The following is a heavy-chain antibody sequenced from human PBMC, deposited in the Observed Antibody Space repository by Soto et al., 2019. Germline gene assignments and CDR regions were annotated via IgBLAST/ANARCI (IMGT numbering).Heavy chain of an antibody. CDR3: ARAENSRDGYNFAY. CDR2: IYYSGST. D-gene: IGHD5-12*01. V-gene: IGHV4-59*01. J-gene: IGHJ4*02. Sequence: SETLSLTCTASGGSISSYYWSWIRQPPGKGLEWIGYIYYSGSTNYNPSLKSRVTISVDTSKNQFSLKLSSVTAADTAVYYCARAENSRDGYNFAYWGQGTLVTVSS. CDR1: GGSISSYY.